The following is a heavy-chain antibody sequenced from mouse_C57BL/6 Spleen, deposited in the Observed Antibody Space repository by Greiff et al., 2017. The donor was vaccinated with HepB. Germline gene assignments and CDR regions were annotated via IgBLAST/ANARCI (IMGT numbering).Heavy chain of an antibody. V-gene: IGHV5-4*01. CDR2: ISDGGSYT. CDR3: ARGPRD. Sequence: EVQLVESGGGLVKPGGSLKLSCAASGFTFSSYAMSWVCQTPGKRLEWVAAISDGGSYTYYPDNVKGRFTISRDNATNNLYLQMSHLKSEDTAMYYCARGPRDWGQGTTLTVSS. J-gene: IGHJ2*01. CDR1: GFTFSSYA.